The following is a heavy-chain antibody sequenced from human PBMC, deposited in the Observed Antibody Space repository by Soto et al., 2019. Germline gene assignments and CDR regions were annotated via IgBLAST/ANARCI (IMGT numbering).Heavy chain of an antibody. CDR1: GGSFSGHS. V-gene: IGHV4-34*01. D-gene: IGHD3-22*01. Sequence: PSETLSLTCAVYGGSFSGHSWTWIRQSPGKGLEWTGDINHSGRVNYSPSLKSRVTISLDTSKNQFPLTLSAVTAADTAMYYCSTRAYDTNGYYRFDPWGQGTLVTVSS. CDR2: INHSGRV. J-gene: IGHJ5*01. CDR3: STRAYDTNGYYRFDP.